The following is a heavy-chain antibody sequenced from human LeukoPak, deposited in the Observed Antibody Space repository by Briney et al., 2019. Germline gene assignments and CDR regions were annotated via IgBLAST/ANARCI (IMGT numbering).Heavy chain of an antibody. Sequence: ASVKVSCKASGYTFTSYGISWVRQAPGQGLEWMGWISAYNGNTNYAQKLQGRVTMTTDTSTSTAYMELRSLRSDDTAVYYCAREAHSCSGGSCSNYWGQGTLVTVSS. CDR2: ISAYNGNT. CDR1: GYTFTSYG. D-gene: IGHD2-15*01. CDR3: AREAHSCSGGSCSNY. J-gene: IGHJ4*02. V-gene: IGHV1-18*01.